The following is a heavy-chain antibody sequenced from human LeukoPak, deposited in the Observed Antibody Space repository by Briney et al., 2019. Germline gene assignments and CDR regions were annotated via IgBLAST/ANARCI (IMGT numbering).Heavy chain of an antibody. CDR2: ITGSSTFI. J-gene: IGHJ4*02. Sequence: GSLRLSCAASEFTFSRYTMNWVRQAPGMGLEWISSITGSSTFIYYSDSVRGRFTISRDNANNSLYLQMNSLRAEDTAVYYCARANDYIDYWGQGVLVTVSS. CDR1: EFTFSRYT. CDR3: ARANDYIDY. V-gene: IGHV3-21*01.